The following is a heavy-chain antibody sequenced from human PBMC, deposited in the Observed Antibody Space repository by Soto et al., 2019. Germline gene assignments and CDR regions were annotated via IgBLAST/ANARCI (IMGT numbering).Heavy chain of an antibody. CDR3: ARDNYSNYDAAFDI. Sequence: PWETLSLTCTVSGGSISSYYWSWIRQPAGKGLEWIGRIYTSGSTNYNPSLKSRVTMSVDTSKNQFSLKLSSVTAADTAVYYCARDNYSNYDAAFDIWGQGTMVTVSS. J-gene: IGHJ3*02. CDR1: GGSISSYY. CDR2: IYTSGST. D-gene: IGHD4-4*01. V-gene: IGHV4-4*07.